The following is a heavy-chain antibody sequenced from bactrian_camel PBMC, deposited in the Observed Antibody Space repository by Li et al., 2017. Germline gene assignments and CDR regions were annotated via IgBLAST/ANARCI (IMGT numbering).Heavy chain of an antibody. CDR1: GHGYSWYC. CDR3: AAEATIATKTFRCDFGY. V-gene: IGHV3S53*01. CDR2: IDSDGDP. D-gene: IGHD4*01. Sequence: VQLVESGGGSAQTGGSLRLSCADSGHGYSWYCMGWFRQAPGKEREGVAAIDSDGDPTYADSVKGRFTISRDNAKNTLYLQMNSLKPEDTAMYYCAAEATIATKTFRCDFGYWGQGTQVTVS. J-gene: IGHJ6*01.